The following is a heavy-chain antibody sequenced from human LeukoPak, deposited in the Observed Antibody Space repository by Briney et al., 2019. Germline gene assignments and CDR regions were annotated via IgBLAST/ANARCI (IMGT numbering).Heavy chain of an antibody. V-gene: IGHV3-30*18. D-gene: IGHD6-19*01. CDR1: GFTFSSYG. Sequence: GGSLRLSCAASGFTFSSYGMHWVRQAPGKGLEWVAVISYDGSNKYYADSVKGRFTISRDNSKNTLYLQMNSLRVEDTAVYYCAKIAVAGTLTGYYYGMDVWGQGTTVTVSS. J-gene: IGHJ6*02. CDR2: ISYDGSNK. CDR3: AKIAVAGTLTGYYYGMDV.